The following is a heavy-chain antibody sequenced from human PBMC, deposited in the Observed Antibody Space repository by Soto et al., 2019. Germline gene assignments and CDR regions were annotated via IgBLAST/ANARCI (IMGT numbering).Heavy chain of an antibody. Sequence: QVQLQESGPGLVKPSQTLSLTCTVYGGSISSGDYYWSWIRQPPGKGLEWIGYIYYSGSTYYNPSLKSRVTISVDTSKNQFSLKLSSVTAADTAVYYCARDQMTTVTTSPPGMDVWGQGTTVTVSS. J-gene: IGHJ6*02. CDR2: IYYSGST. CDR3: ARDQMTTVTTSPPGMDV. D-gene: IGHD4-17*01. CDR1: GGSISSGDYY. V-gene: IGHV4-30-4*01.